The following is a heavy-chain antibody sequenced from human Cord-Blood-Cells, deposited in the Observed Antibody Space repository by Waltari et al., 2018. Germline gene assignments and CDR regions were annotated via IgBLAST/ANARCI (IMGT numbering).Heavy chain of an antibody. V-gene: IGHV4-39*07. CDR3: ARDPGIDAFDI. Sequence: QLQLQESGPGLVKPSETLSLTCTVSGGSISSSSYYWGWIRQPPGKGLEWIGSIYYSGGTYYNPSLTSRVTISVDTSKNQFSLKLSSVTAADTAVYYCARDPGIDAFDIWGQGTMVTVSS. CDR2: IYYSGGT. J-gene: IGHJ3*02. CDR1: GGSISSSSYY. D-gene: IGHD3-10*01.